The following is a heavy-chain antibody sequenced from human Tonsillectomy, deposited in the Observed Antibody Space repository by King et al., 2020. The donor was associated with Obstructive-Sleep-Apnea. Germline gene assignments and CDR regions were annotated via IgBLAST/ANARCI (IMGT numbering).Heavy chain of an antibody. CDR3: ARLGIQLWFPDY. Sequence: QLQESGPGLVKPSETLSLTCTVSGGSMSSFYWSWIRQPAGKGLEWIGRIYTTGITNYNPSLKSRVTMSIDTSKNQFSLKLKSVTAADTAVYYCARLGIQLWFPDYWGQGTLVTVSS. J-gene: IGHJ4*02. D-gene: IGHD5-18*01. V-gene: IGHV4-4*07. CDR2: IYTTGIT. CDR1: GGSMSSFY.